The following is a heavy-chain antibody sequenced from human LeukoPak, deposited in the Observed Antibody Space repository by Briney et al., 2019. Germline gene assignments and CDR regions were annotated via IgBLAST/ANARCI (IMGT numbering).Heavy chain of an antibody. J-gene: IGHJ5*02. D-gene: IGHD3-16*02. CDR3: ARDKLGLGELSLYDQ. V-gene: IGHV1-2*02. CDR1: GGTFSIYA. CDR2: MNPNSGGT. Sequence: ASVTVSCTASGGTFSIYAISWVRQAPGQGLEWMGWMNPNSGGTKYAQKFQGRVTMTRDTSISTAYMELSRLRSDDTAMYYCARDKLGLGELSLYDQWGQGTLVTVCS.